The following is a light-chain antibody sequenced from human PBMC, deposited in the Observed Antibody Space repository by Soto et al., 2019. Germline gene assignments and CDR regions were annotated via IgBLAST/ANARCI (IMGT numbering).Light chain of an antibody. J-gene: IGKJ3*01. CDR1: QGIRND. Sequence: DIQMTQSPSSLSASVGDRVTITCRASQGIRNDLGWYQQKPGKAPKRLIYAASSLQSGVPSSFSGSGSGTEFTLTINSLQPEDVPTYYCLQQNSYPPFIFGPGTKVDIK. V-gene: IGKV1-17*01. CDR2: AAS. CDR3: LQQNSYPPFI.